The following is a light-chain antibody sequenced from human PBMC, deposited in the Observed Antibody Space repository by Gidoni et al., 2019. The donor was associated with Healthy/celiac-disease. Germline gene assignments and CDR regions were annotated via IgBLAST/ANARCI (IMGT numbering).Light chain of an antibody. CDR1: SLRTYY. CDR3: NSRDSSGYFP. V-gene: IGLV3-19*01. J-gene: IGLJ2*01. CDR2: GKN. Sequence: SSELTQDPAVSVALVQTVRITCQGDSLRTYYATWYQQRPGQAPVLVIYGKNNRPSGIPDRFSGSSSGNTASLTITGAQAEDEADYYCNSRDSSGYFPFGGGTKLTVL.